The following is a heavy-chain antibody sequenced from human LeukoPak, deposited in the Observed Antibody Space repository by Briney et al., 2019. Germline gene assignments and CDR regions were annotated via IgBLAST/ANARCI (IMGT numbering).Heavy chain of an antibody. D-gene: IGHD6-6*01. CDR3: ARQGVEYSSSFLFDY. J-gene: IGHJ4*02. CDR1: GGSISSGGYY. V-gene: IGHV4-30-2*01. Sequence: SQTLSLTCTVSGGSISSGGYYWSWIRQPPGKGLEWIGYIYHSGSTYYNPSLKSRVTISVDRSKNQFSLKLSSVTAADTAVYYCARQGVEYSSSFLFDYWGQGTLVTVSS. CDR2: IYHSGST.